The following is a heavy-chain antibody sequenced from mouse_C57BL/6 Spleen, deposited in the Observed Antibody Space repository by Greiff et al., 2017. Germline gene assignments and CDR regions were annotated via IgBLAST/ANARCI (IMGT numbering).Heavy chain of an antibody. J-gene: IGHJ4*01. D-gene: IGHD4-1*02. CDR1: GFTFSSYG. V-gene: IGHV5-6*02. CDR2: ISSGGSYT. Sequence: DVKLVESGGDLVKPGGSLKLSCAASGFTFSSYGMSWVRQTPDKRLEWVATISSGGSYTYYPDSVKGRFTISRDNAKNTLYLQMSSLKSEDTAMYYCARQQLVYAMDYWGQGTSVTVSS. CDR3: ARQQLVYAMDY.